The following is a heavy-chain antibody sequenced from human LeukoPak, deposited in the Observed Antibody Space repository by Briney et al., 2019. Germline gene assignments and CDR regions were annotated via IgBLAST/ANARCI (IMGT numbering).Heavy chain of an antibody. CDR3: ATTCSSTSCYVSVGDY. CDR2: IIPILGIA. V-gene: IGHV1-69*02. Sequence: SVKVSCKASGGTFSSYTISWLRQAPGQGLEWMGRIIPILGIANYAQKFQGRVTITADKSTSTAYMELSSLRSEDTAVYYCATTCSSTSCYVSVGDYWGQGTLVTVSS. D-gene: IGHD2-2*01. CDR1: GGTFSSYT. J-gene: IGHJ4*02.